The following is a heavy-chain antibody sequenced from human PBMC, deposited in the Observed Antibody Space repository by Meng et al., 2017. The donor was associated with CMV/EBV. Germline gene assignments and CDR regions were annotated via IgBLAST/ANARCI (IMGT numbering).Heavy chain of an antibody. V-gene: IGHV3-48*03. CDR1: GFNFSSYE. CDR2: ISHGGSNV. CDR3: ARELPATWEPFDY. Sequence: GGSLRLSCVTSGFNFSSYEFDWVRQAPGRGLEWLSHISHGGSNVFYADPVKGRFTISRDDTKSSLYLQMSSLRADDTAVYYCARELPATWEPFDYWGQGTLVTVSS. D-gene: IGHD1-26*01. J-gene: IGHJ4*02.